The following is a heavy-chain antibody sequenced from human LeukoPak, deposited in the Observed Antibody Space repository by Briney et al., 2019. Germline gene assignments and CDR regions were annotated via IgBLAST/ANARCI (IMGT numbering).Heavy chain of an antibody. CDR1: GLHFRSHA. J-gene: IGHJ4*02. D-gene: IGHD1-1*01. V-gene: IGHV3-30*03. CDR2: ISFDGTNE. Sequence: PGGSLRLSCAASGLHFRSHAMPWVRHAPGKGLEWMTLISFDGTNEEYAESVMGRFTISRDNSRNTIYLQLNSLTSDDTAVYFCARGARELDYWGQGTLVIVSS. CDR3: ARGARELDY.